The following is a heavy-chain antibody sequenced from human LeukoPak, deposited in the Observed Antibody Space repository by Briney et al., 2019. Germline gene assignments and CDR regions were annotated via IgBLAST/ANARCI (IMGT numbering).Heavy chain of an antibody. V-gene: IGHV3-66*01. D-gene: IGHD3-10*01. J-gene: IGHJ6*02. Sequence: GGSLRLSCAASGFTVTNNCVTWVRQAPGKGLEWVSFRYTGDTTYYADSVKGRFSISGDTSRNILYLQMNSLRAEDTAVYYCARDGGSGAYSNSDHYNYFGIDVWGQGTTVTVSS. CDR2: RYTGDTT. CDR1: GFTVTNNC. CDR3: ARDGGSGAYSNSDHYNYFGIDV.